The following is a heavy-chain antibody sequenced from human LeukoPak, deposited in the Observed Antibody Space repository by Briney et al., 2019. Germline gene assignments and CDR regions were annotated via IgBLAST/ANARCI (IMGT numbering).Heavy chain of an antibody. CDR2: IWYDGSNK. Sequence: QSGGSLRLSCAASGFTFRNYGMHWVRQAPGKGLEGVAVIWYDGSNKYYADSVKGRFTMSRDNSKNTLFLQMNSLRVDDTAVYYCARDRSVRYFDLWGRGTLVTVSS. D-gene: IGHD3-3*01. CDR3: ARDRSVRYFDL. J-gene: IGHJ2*01. V-gene: IGHV3-33*01. CDR1: GFTFRNYG.